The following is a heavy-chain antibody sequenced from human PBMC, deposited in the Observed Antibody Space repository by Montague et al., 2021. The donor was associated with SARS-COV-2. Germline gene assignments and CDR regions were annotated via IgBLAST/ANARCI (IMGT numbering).Heavy chain of an antibody. V-gene: IGHV4-59*11. CDR2: FDHSGNT. Sequence: SETLSLTCSVSGGSISDHYWSWIRQPPGKGLEWIGNFDHSGNTKYNPSLKSRATISVDTSKNQFALRLSSVTAADTAVYYCAREFRIELWQTNWYFGLWGRGTLVTVSS. D-gene: IGHD3-16*01. CDR1: GGSISDHY. CDR3: AREFRIELWQTNWYFGL. J-gene: IGHJ2*01.